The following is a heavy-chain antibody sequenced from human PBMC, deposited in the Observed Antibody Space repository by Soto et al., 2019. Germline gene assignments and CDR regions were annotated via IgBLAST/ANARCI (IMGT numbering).Heavy chain of an antibody. J-gene: IGHJ4*02. D-gene: IGHD4-17*01. CDR3: ARDDTTGLFDF. CDR2: ISHTGRT. V-gene: IGHV4-59*01. Sequence: SETPSLTCSVSTGSMRTYYCTWIRQSPGKGLEWIGQISHTGRTKYNPSLESRVTISVDTSRKQFSLKLTSVTAADTALYYCARDDTTGLFDFWGQGTLVTVSS. CDR1: TGSMRTYY.